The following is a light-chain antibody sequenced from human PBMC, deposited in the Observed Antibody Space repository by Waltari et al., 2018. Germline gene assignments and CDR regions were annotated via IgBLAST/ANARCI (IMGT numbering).Light chain of an antibody. CDR2: DAS. CDR1: QSVGRT. CDR3: QKYGRLPAT. J-gene: IGKJ1*01. Sequence: EIVLTQSPGTLSLSPGQRATLFCRASQSVGRTLAWYQQKPGQAPRLPIYDASTRATGIPDRFSATGSGTDFSLTISRLEPEDFAVYYCQKYGRLPATFGRGTTVEIK. V-gene: IGKV3-20*01.